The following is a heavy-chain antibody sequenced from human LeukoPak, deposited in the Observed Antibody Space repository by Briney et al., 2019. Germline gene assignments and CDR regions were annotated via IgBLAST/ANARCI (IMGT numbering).Heavy chain of an antibody. CDR2: IIPIFGTA. CDR3: ARGAYSSGYYHTPPYYSDY. CDR1: GGTFSSYA. Sequence: GASVKVSCKASGGTFSSYAISWVRQAPGQGLEWMGGIIPIFGTANYAQKFQGRVTITADESTSTAYMELSSLRSEDTAVYYCARGAYSSGYYHTPPYYSDYWGQGTLVTVSS. V-gene: IGHV1-69*13. J-gene: IGHJ4*02. D-gene: IGHD3-22*01.